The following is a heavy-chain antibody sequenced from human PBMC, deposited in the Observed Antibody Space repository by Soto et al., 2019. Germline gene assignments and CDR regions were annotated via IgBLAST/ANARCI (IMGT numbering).Heavy chain of an antibody. J-gene: IGHJ5*01. Sequence: GGSLRLSCAASGFTFSSYSMNWVRQAPGKGLEWVSYISSSSSTIYYADSVKGRFTISRDNAKNSLYLQMNSLRDEDTAVYYCARDSPYSSSWYDLNWFDFSGQGTLVTVSS. CDR2: ISSSSSTI. V-gene: IGHV3-48*02. CDR1: GFTFSSYS. D-gene: IGHD6-13*01. CDR3: ARDSPYSSSWYDLNWFDF.